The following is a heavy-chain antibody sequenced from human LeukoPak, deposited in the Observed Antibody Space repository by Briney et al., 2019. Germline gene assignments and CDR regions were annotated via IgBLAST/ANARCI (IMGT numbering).Heavy chain of an antibody. D-gene: IGHD6-13*01. Sequence: GGSLRLSCAASGFTFSSYGMHWVRQAPGKGLEWVAFIRYDGSNKYYADSVKGRFTISRDNSKNTLYLQMNSLRAEDTAVYYCAKHQPYSSSFHYWGQGTLVTVSS. J-gene: IGHJ4*02. V-gene: IGHV3-30*02. CDR1: GFTFSSYG. CDR3: AKHQPYSSSFHY. CDR2: IRYDGSNK.